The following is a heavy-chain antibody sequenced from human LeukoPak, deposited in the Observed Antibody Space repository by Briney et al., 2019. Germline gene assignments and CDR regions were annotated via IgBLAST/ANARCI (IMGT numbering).Heavy chain of an antibody. CDR2: ISGSGDST. Sequence: GGSLRLSCAASGFTFSSYAMSWVRQAPGKGLEWVSAISGSGDSTYYGDSVKGRFTISRDNSKNTLYLQMNSLRAEDTAVYYCAKTRPLDSSSWSHGDYWGQGTMVTVSS. D-gene: IGHD6-13*01. V-gene: IGHV3-23*01. CDR1: GFTFSSYA. CDR3: AKTRPLDSSSWSHGDY. J-gene: IGHJ4*02.